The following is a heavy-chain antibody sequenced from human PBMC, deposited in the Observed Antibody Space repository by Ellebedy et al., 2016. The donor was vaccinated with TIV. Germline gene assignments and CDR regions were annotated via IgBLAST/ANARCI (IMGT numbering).Heavy chain of an antibody. D-gene: IGHD6-19*01. J-gene: IGHJ4*02. CDR2: MEQDGSPK. CDR1: GFSFGSYR. V-gene: IGHV3-7*03. Sequence: PGGSLRLSCVASGFSFGSYRMTWVRQAPGKGLEWVATMEQDGSPKYYVDSVRGRFTISRDNAKNSLYLQMNSLRAEDTALYYCARDLPHSSAPFDYWGQGTLVTVSS. CDR3: ARDLPHSSAPFDY.